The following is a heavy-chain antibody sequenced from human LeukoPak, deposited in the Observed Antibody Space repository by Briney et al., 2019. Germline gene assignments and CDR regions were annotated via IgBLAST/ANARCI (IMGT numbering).Heavy chain of an antibody. J-gene: IGHJ4*02. CDR3: ASNSFDYYGSGSYSVDY. D-gene: IGHD3-10*01. V-gene: IGHV4-4*02. Sequence: SETLSLTCAVSGGSISSSNWWSWVRQPPGKGLEWIGEIYHSGSTNYNPSLKSRVTISVDTSKNQFSLKLSSVTAADTAVYYCASNSFDYYGSGSYSVDYWGQGTLVTVSS. CDR1: GGSISSSNW. CDR2: IYHSGST.